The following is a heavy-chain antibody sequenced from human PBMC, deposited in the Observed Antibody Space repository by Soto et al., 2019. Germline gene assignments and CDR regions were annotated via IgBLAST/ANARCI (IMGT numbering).Heavy chain of an antibody. CDR2: IYYSGST. Sequence: QVQLQESGPGLVKPSQTLSLSCTVSGGSISSGGYYWSWIRQHPGKGLEWIGYIYYSGSTYYNPSLESRVTISVDTSKNQFSLELSSVTAADTSVYYCARLIGQDDSSGYRYFDYWGQGTLVTVSS. CDR1: GGSISSGGYY. V-gene: IGHV4-31*03. J-gene: IGHJ4*02. CDR3: ARLIGQDDSSGYRYFDY. D-gene: IGHD3-22*01.